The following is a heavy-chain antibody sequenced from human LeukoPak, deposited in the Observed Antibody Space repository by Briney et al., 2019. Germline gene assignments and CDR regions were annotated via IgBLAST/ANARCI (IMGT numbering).Heavy chain of an antibody. CDR2: IYYSGST. CDR3: ARGGYYGSGNDFRFDP. V-gene: IGHV4-59*01. J-gene: IGHJ5*02. Sequence: SETLSLTCTVSGGSISSYYWSWIRQPPGKGLEWIGYIYYSGSTNYKPSLKSRVTISVDTSKNRFSLKLSSVTAADTAVYYCARGGYYGSGNDFRFDPWGQGTLVTVSS. CDR1: GGSISSYY. D-gene: IGHD3-10*01.